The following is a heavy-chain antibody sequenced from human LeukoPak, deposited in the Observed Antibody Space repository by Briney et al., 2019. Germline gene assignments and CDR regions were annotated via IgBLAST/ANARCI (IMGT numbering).Heavy chain of an antibody. V-gene: IGHV4-39*07. CDR1: GGSISSSSYY. CDR2: IYYSGST. J-gene: IGHJ6*03. D-gene: IGHD3-22*01. Sequence: SETLSLTCTVSGGSISSSSYYWGWIRQPPGKGLEWIGSIYYSGSTYYNPSLKSRVTISVDTSKNQFSLKLSSVTAADTAVYYCARTSGYYDSSGYLPYYYYHMDVWGKGTTVTVSS. CDR3: ARTSGYYDSSGYLPYYYYHMDV.